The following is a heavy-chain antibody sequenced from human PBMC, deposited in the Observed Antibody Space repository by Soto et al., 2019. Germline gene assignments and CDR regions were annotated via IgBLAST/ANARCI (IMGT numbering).Heavy chain of an antibody. V-gene: IGHV1-69*08. J-gene: IGHJ6*02. CDR3: AGGSGGRMDD. CDR1: GTIFSSYT. D-gene: IGHD3-16*01. CDR2: IIPILGET. Sequence: QVQLVQSGAEVKKPGSSVRVSCKASGTIFSSYTISWVRQAPGQGLEWMGRIIPILGETNSAQKFQGRVALTADKSTNTAYMDLNSLRLDDTALYYCAGGSGGRMDDWGQGTTVTVSS.